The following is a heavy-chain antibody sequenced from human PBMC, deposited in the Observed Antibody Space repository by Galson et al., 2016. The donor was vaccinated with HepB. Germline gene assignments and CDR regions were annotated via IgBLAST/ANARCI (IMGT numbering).Heavy chain of an antibody. CDR2: IKSEADGGTI. D-gene: IGHD6-19*01. CDR1: GFTFSKAW. Sequence: SLRLSCAGSGFTFSKAWMTWVRQAPGKGLEWVGRIKSEADGGTIDYGAPVRGRFIMSRDDSKNTLYLQMNSLSSADTGVYYCTTTAVAGNRYWGQGTLVTVSS. J-gene: IGHJ4*02. V-gene: IGHV3-15*01. CDR3: TTTAVAGNRY.